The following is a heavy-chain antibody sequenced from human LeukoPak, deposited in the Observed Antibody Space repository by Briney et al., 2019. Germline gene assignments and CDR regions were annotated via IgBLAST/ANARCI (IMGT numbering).Heavy chain of an antibody. CDR1: GFTVSSNY. D-gene: IGHD6-19*01. CDR2: IYSCGST. CDR3: ASRYSSGWYAF. V-gene: IGHV3-53*01. Sequence: GGSLRLSCAASGFTVSSNYMSWVRQAPGKGLEWVSVIYSCGSTYYADSVKGRFTISRDNSKNTLYLQMNSLRAEDTAVYYCASRYSSGWYAFWGQGTLVTVSS. J-gene: IGHJ4*02.